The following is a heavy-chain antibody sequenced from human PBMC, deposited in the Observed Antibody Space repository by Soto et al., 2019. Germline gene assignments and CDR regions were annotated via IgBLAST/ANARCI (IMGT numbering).Heavy chain of an antibody. J-gene: IGHJ6*02. CDR3: ATQTISYTWGV. Sequence: QVQLQESGPGLVKPSETLSLTCAVSGGPITTTTWWAWVRLPPGKGLEWIGELHHDGTTNYNPSLESRITMSLYKSTNHFSLKLTSLTAADTAIYYCATQTISYTWGVWGRGTTVTVSS. CDR1: GGPITTTTW. CDR2: LHHDGTT. V-gene: IGHV4-4*02. D-gene: IGHD3-16*01.